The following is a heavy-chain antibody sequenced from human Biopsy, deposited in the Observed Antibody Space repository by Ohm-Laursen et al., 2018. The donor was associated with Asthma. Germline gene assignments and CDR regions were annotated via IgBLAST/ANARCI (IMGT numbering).Heavy chain of an antibody. CDR2: INSVFGTT. CDR1: GGTFNTYV. J-gene: IGHJ4*02. Sequence: SVKVSCKSLGGTFNTYVIGWARQAPGQGLEWMGGINSVFGTTTYPQKFQDRVTITADDSTSTVYMELSSLRSEDTAVYYCARKAGPCISRTCYSLDFWGQGTLVTVSS. V-gene: IGHV1-69*13. D-gene: IGHD2-2*01. CDR3: ARKAGPCISRTCYSLDF.